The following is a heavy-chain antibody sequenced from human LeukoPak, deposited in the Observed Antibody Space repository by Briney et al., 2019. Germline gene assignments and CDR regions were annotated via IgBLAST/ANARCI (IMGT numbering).Heavy chain of an antibody. V-gene: IGHV4-61*02. D-gene: IGHD6-19*01. CDR3: ARRTRIAVAGTFDY. CDR1: GGSISSGSYY. J-gene: IGHJ4*02. CDR2: IYTSGST. Sequence: ASQTLSLTCTVSGGSISSGSYYWSWIRQPAGKGLEWIGRIYTSGSTNYNPSLKSRVTISVDTSKNQFSLKLSSVTAADTAVYYCARRTRIAVAGTFDYWGQGTLVTVSS.